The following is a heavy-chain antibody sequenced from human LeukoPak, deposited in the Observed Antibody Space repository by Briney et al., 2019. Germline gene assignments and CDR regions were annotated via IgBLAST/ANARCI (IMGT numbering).Heavy chain of an antibody. J-gene: IGHJ4*02. CDR1: GFTFSSYG. D-gene: IGHD4-17*01. CDR2: IRYDGTNK. CDR3: ARNDYGDLAASDY. Sequence: PGGSLRLSCAASGFTFSSYGMHWVRQAPGKGLEWVAFIRYDGTNKYYADSVKGRFTISRDNSKNTLYLQMNSLRAEDTAVYYCARNDYGDLAASDYWGQGTLVTVSS. V-gene: IGHV3-30*02.